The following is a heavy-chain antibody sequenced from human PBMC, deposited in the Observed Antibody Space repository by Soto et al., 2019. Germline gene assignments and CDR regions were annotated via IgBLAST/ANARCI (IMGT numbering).Heavy chain of an antibody. V-gene: IGHV3-23*01. D-gene: IGHD3-9*01. CDR2: ISGSGVST. CDR1: GWTFSSYA. J-gene: IGHJ6*02. Sequence: PGGSLRLACASSGWTFSSYAMSGFRKYTGKGLEWVSAISGSGVSTYYADSVKGRFTISRDNSKNTLYLQMNSLRAEDTAVYYCAKPHPLVQYYDILTGPYPLYGMDVWGQGTTVTVSS. CDR3: AKPHPLVQYYDILTGPYPLYGMDV.